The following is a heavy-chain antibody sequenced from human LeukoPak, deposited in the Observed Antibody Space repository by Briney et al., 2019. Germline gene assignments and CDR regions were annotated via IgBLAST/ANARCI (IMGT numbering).Heavy chain of an antibody. CDR3: ARGHLRQWLPPRWYYYYMDV. V-gene: IGHV1-69*05. D-gene: IGHD6-19*01. J-gene: IGHJ6*03. CDR1: GGTFSSYA. CDR2: IIPIFGTA. Sequence: VASVKVSCKASGGTFSSYAISWVRQAPGQGLEWMGRIIPIFGTANYAQKFQGRVTITTDESTSTAYMELSSLRSEDTAVYYCARGHLRQWLPPRWYYYYMDVWGKGTTVTVSS.